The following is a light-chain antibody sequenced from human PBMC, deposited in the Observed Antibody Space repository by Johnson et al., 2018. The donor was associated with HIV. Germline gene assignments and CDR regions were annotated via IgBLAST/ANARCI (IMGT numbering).Light chain of an antibody. J-gene: IGLJ1*01. CDR1: SSDIGYNF. CDR2: ENN. V-gene: IGLV1-51*02. CDR3: GTWDSSLSAGV. Sequence: QSVLTQPPSVSAAPGQKVTISCSGSSSDIGYNFVSWYQQLPGTAPKVLIYENNKRPSGIPDRFSGSTSGTSATLGITGLQTGDEADYYCGTWDSSLSAGVFGTGTKVTVL.